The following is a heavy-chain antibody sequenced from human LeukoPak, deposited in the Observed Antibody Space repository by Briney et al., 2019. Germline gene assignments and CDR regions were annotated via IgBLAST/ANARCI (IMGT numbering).Heavy chain of an antibody. J-gene: IGHJ5*02. Sequence: SETLSLTCTVSGGSISSGDYYWSWIRNPPGKGLEWIAYMYYSGSTYYNPSLKSRVTMSADTSKNQLSLKLSSVTAADTAVYYCARPYYYDSRIDPWGQGILVTVSS. CDR3: ARPYYYDSRIDP. D-gene: IGHD3-22*01. V-gene: IGHV4-30-4*01. CDR1: GGSISSGDYY. CDR2: MYYSGST.